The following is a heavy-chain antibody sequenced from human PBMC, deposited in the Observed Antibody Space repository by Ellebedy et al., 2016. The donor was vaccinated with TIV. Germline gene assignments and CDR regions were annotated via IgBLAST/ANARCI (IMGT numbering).Heavy chain of an antibody. CDR1: GFTFSSYA. D-gene: IGHD6-19*01. CDR2: ISGSGGST. V-gene: IGHV3-23*01. CDR3: AKDLFSSGWDFDY. J-gene: IGHJ4*02. Sequence: GESLKISXAASGFTFSSYAMSWVRQAPGKGLEWVSAISGSGGSTYYADSVKGRFTISRDNSKNTLYLQMNSLRAEDTAVYYCAKDLFSSGWDFDYWGQGTLVTVSS.